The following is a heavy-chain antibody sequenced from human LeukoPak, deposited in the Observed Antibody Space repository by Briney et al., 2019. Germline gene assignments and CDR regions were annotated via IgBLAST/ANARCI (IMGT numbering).Heavy chain of an antibody. CDR3: ARKENYPDY. CDR1: GFTFSNYS. Sequence: GGSLRLSCAASGFTFSNYSMNWVRQAPGKGLEWVPSISSTSSYIYYADSVKGRFTISRDSAKNSLYLQMNSLRGEDTAVYYCARKENYPDYWGQGTLVTVSS. V-gene: IGHV3-21*01. CDR2: ISSTSSYI. J-gene: IGHJ4*02.